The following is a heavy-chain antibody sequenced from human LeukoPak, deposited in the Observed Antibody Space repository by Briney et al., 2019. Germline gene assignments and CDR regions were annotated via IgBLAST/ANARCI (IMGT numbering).Heavy chain of an antibody. CDR2: ISAYNGNT. Sequence: ASVKVSCKASGYTFTSYGISWVRQAPGQGLEWKGWISAYNGNTNYAQKLQGRVTMTTDTSTSTAYMELRSLRSNDRAVYYCARELRMTTVDYWGQGTLVTVSS. J-gene: IGHJ4*02. CDR1: GYTFTSYG. D-gene: IGHD4-17*01. CDR3: ARELRMTTVDY. V-gene: IGHV1-18*01.